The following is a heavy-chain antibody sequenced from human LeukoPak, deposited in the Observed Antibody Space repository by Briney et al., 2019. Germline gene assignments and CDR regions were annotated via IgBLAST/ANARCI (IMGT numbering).Heavy chain of an antibody. CDR1: GGSISSGGYS. CDR2: IYHSGST. CDR3: ARRITMVRGVIYLNWFDP. D-gene: IGHD3-10*01. Sequence: PSETLSLTCAVSGGSISSGGYSWSWIRQPPGKGLEWIGYIYHSGSTYYNPSLKSRVTISVDRSKNQFSLKLSSVTAADTAVYYCARRITMVRGVIYLNWFDPGAREPWSPSPQ. V-gene: IGHV4-30-2*01. J-gene: IGHJ5*02.